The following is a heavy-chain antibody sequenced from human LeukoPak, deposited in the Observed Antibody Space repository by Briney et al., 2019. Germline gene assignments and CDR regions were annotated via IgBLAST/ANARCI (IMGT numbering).Heavy chain of an antibody. V-gene: IGHV4-39*01. CDR2: IYYSGST. D-gene: IGHD3-10*01. Sequence: PSETLSLTCTVSGGSISSSSYYWAWIRQPPGKGLEWIGSIYYSGSTYYNPSLKSRATISVDTSKNQFSLKLSSVTAADTAVYYCARQFNYYGSGSFYTNTWFDPWGQGTLVTVSS. CDR1: GGSISSSSYY. J-gene: IGHJ5*02. CDR3: ARQFNYYGSGSFYTNTWFDP.